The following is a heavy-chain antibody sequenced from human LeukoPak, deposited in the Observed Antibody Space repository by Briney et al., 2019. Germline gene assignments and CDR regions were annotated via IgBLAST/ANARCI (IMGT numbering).Heavy chain of an antibody. V-gene: IGHV3-23*01. CDR1: GFTFSSYA. CDR3: AKQLGYCSDGSCYFPY. Sequence: PGGSLRLSCAASGFTFSSYAMSWVRQAPGKGLEWVSGISGSRGNTYYADSVKGRFTISRDNSKSTLCLQMNSLRAEDTAVYYCAKQLGYCSDGSCYFPYWGQGTLVTVSS. J-gene: IGHJ4*02. CDR2: ISGSRGNT. D-gene: IGHD2-15*01.